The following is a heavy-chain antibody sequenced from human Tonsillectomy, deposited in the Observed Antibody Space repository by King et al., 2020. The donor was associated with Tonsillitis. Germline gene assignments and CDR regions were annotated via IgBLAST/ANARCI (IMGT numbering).Heavy chain of an antibody. CDR2: ISYDGSNK. CDR3: AREGYSSNYYYYGMDV. Sequence: VQLVESGGGVVQPGRSLRLSCAASGFTFSSYAMHWVRQAPGKGLEWVAVISYDGSNKYYADSVKGRFTISRDNSKNTLYLQMNRLRAEDTAVYYCAREGYSSNYYYYGMDVWGQGTTVTVSS. CDR1: GFTFSSYA. D-gene: IGHD5-18*01. J-gene: IGHJ6*02. V-gene: IGHV3-30-3*01.